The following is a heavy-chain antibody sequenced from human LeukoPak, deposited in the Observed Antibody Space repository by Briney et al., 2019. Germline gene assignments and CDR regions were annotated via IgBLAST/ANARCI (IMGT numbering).Heavy chain of an antibody. D-gene: IGHD6-19*01. CDR2: IKSKTDGGTT. CDR1: GFTFSNAW. Sequence: GGSLRLSCAASGFTFSNAWMSWVRQAPGKGLGWVGRIKSKTDGGTTDYAAPVKGRFTISRDDSKNTLYLQMNSLKTEDTAVYYCTTTGYSSGWYRYYFDYWGQGTLVTVSS. CDR3: TTTGYSSGWYRYYFDY. V-gene: IGHV3-15*01. J-gene: IGHJ4*02.